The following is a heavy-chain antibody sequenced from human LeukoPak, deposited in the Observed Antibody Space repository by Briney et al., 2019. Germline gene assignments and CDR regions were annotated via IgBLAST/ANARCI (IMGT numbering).Heavy chain of an antibody. D-gene: IGHD3-22*01. CDR2: TRNKANSYTT. CDR3: AREPVDDSSGYDY. CDR1: GFTFSDHY. V-gene: IGHV3-72*01. Sequence: GGSLRLSCAASGFTFSDHYMDWVRQAPGKGLAWVGRTRNKANSYTTEYAASVKGRFTISRDDSKNSLYLQMNSLKTEDTAVYYCAREPVDDSSGYDYWGQGTLVTVSS. J-gene: IGHJ4*02.